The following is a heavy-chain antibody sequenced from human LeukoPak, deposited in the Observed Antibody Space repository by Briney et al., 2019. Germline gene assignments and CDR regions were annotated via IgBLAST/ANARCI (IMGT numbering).Heavy chain of an antibody. V-gene: IGHV1-46*01. Sequence: ASVNVSCKASGYTFTSYYIHWVRQAPGQGLEWMGIINPSGGSTSYAQKFQGRVTMTGDTSTSTAYMELRSLRSDDTAVYYCARDGRATFAFDIWGQGTMVTVSS. J-gene: IGHJ3*02. CDR1: GYTFTSYY. CDR3: ARDGRATFAFDI. D-gene: IGHD5-12*01. CDR2: INPSGGST.